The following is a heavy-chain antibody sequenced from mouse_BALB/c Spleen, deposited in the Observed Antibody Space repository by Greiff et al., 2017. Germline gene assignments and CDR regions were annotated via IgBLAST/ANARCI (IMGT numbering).Heavy chain of an antibody. CDR3: ARRYGNYVDYYAMDY. Sequence: EVKLMESGGGLVQPGGSLKLSCAASGFTFSSYTMSWVRQTPEKRLEWVAYISNGGGSTYYPDTVKGRFTISRDNAKNTLYLQMSSLKSEDTAMYYCARRYGNYVDYYAMDYWGQGTSVTVSS. CDR1: GFTFSSYT. CDR2: ISNGGGST. V-gene: IGHV5-12-2*01. J-gene: IGHJ4*01. D-gene: IGHD2-1*01.